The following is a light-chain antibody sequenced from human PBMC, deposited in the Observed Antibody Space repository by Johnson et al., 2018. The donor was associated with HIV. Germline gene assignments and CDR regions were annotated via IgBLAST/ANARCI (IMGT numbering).Light chain of an antibody. CDR1: SSNIGNNY. J-gene: IGLJ1*01. V-gene: IGLV1-51*02. CDR2: ENN. CDR3: GTWDSSLSAYV. Sequence: QSVLTQPPSVSAAPGQKVTISCSGSSSNIGNNYVSWYQQLPGTAPKLLIYENNKRPPGIPDRFSGSKSGTSANPGITGLQTGDEADYYCGTWDSSLSAYVFGTGTKVTVL.